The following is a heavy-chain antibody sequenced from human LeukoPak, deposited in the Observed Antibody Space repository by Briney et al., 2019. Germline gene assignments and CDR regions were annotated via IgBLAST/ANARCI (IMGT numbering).Heavy chain of an antibody. CDR1: GYTFTSYG. V-gene: IGHV1-18*01. CDR2: ISAYNGNT. Sequence: ASVKVSCKASGYTFTSYGISWVRQAPGQGLEWMGWISAYNGNTNYAQKLQGRVTMTTDKSTSTAYMELRSLRSDDTAVYYCARDHEALLWFGELSYYYYMDVWGKGTTVTISS. CDR3: ARDHEALLWFGELSYYYYMDV. D-gene: IGHD3-10*01. J-gene: IGHJ6*03.